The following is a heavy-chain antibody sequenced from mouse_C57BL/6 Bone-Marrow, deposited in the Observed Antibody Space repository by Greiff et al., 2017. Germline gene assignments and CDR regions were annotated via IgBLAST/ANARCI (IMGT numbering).Heavy chain of an antibody. CDR2: IYPGNGDT. D-gene: IGHD2-3*01. Sequence: QVQLQQPGAELVRPGASVKMSCKASGYTFTSYYMHWVKQTPRQGLEWIGAIYPGNGDTSYNQKFKGKATLTVDKSSSTAYMQLSSLTSEDSAVYFCARGMGYDNYWYSDVWGTGTAVSVSA. CDR1: GYTFTSYY. V-gene: IGHV1-12*01. J-gene: IGHJ1*03. CDR3: ARGMGYDNYWYSDV.